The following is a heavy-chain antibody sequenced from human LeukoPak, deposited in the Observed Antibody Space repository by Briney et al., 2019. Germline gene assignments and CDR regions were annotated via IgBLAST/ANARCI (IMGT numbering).Heavy chain of an antibody. V-gene: IGHV1-58*01. CDR3: ARVDVRFYYDSSGSLDY. Sequence: GASVKVSCTASGFTFTSSAVQWVRQARGQRLEWIGWIVVGSGNTNYAQKFQERVTITRDMSTSTAYMELSSLRSEDTAVYYCARVDVRFYYDSSGSLDYWGQGTLVTVSS. CDR2: IVVGSGNT. D-gene: IGHD3-22*01. CDR1: GFTFTSSA. J-gene: IGHJ4*02.